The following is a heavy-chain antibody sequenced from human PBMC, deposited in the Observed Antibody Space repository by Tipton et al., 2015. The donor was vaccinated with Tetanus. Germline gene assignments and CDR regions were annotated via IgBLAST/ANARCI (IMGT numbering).Heavy chain of an antibody. V-gene: IGHV1-2*02. CDR2: INTNSGGT. CDR3: AKDISQWFGPYFNYGMDV. D-gene: IGHD3-10*01. J-gene: IGHJ6*02. Sequence: QMQLVQSGAEVTKPGASVKVSCKASGYTFTGYYMHWVRQAPGQGLEWMGWINTNSGGTSYAQRFHGRVSMTRDTSISTAYMELTRLRSDDTAVYYCAKDISQWFGPYFNYGMDVWGQGTTVTVSS. CDR1: GYTFTGYY.